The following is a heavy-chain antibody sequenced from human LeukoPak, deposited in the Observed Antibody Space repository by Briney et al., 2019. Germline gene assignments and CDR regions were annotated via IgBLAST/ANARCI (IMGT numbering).Heavy chain of an antibody. CDR1: GYTLTSYD. CDR2: MNPNSGNT. CDR3: ARGPVSGRSKGWFDP. J-gene: IGHJ5*02. Sequence: GASVKVSCKASGYTLTSYDINWVRQATGQGLGWMGWMNPNSGNTGYAQKFQGRVTMTRNTSISTAYMELSSLRSEDTAVYYCARGPVSGRSKGWFDPWGQGTLVTVSS. D-gene: IGHD1-26*01. V-gene: IGHV1-8*01.